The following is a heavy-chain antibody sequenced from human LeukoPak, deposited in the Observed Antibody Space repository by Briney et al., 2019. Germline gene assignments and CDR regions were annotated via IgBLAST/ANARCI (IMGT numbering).Heavy chain of an antibody. CDR3: ARDSYSSYYFDY. CDR1: GDTFTTDY. J-gene: IGHJ4*02. CDR2: SNPSGGST. D-gene: IGHD2-21*01. Sequence: ASVKVSCKASGDTFTTDYIHWVRQGPGQGPEWMGVSNPSGGSTTNAQKFQGRVTMTRDTSTSTVYMELSSLRSEDTAVYYCARDSYSSYYFDYWGQGTLVTVSS. V-gene: IGHV1-46*01.